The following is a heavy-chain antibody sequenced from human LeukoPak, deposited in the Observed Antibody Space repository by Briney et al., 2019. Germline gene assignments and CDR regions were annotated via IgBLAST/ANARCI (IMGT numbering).Heavy chain of an antibody. J-gene: IGHJ4*02. CDR1: GYNFSNFG. D-gene: IGHD1-14*01. V-gene: IGHV1-18*04. Sequence: GASVKVSCKTSGYNFSNFGLSWVRQAPGQGLEWLGWISAHNENIHYAQNLQDRLTMTTDTSTSTAYMELRSLRSDDTAVYCCARDQTSFSVFTPGYWGQGTLVSVSS. CDR2: ISAHNENI. CDR3: ARDQTSFSVFTPGY.